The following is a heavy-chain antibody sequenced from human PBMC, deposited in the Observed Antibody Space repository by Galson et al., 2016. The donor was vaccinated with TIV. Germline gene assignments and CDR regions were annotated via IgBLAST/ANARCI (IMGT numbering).Heavy chain of an antibody. CDR1: GFSLSDYA. V-gene: IGHV3-23*01. Sequence: SLRLSCAASGFSLSDYAMTWVRQAPGKGLEWVSDISGRGGTTHYADSVKGRFTISRDNSKNTLYLHMSSLRAEDTALDYCARGPTTRRGYYDLDICGQGTWVSVS. D-gene: IGHD1-26*01. CDR2: ISGRGGTT. J-gene: IGHJ6*02. CDR3: ARGPTTRRGYYDLDI.